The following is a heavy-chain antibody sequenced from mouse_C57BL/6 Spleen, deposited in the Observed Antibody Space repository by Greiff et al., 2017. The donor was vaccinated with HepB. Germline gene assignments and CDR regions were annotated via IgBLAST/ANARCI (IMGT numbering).Heavy chain of an antibody. Sequence: VQLQESGPELVKPGASVKISCKASGYAFSSSWMNWVKQRPGKGLEWIGRIYPGDGDTNNNGKFKGKATLTADKSSSTAYMQLSSLTSEDSAVYFCARTGTAQGKGYYFDYWGQGTTLTVSS. CDR3: ARTGTAQGKGYYFDY. D-gene: IGHD3-2*02. CDR1: GYAFSSSW. V-gene: IGHV1-82*01. CDR2: IYPGDGDT. J-gene: IGHJ2*01.